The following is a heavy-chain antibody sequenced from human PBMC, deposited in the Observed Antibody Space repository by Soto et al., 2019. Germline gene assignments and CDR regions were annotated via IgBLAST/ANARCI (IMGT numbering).Heavy chain of an antibody. CDR1: GYTFTSYG. CDR3: ASGYSSSSRLIYGMDF. CDR2: ISAYNGNT. Sequence: QVQLVQSGAEVKKPGASVKVSCKASGYTFTSYGISWVRQAPGQGLEWMGWISAYNGNTNYEQKLQGRVTMNINTSTRTSYMEPRSLRYDDTAVYYCASGYSSSSRLIYGMDFWGQGTTVTVFS. D-gene: IGHD6-6*01. V-gene: IGHV1-18*01. J-gene: IGHJ6*02.